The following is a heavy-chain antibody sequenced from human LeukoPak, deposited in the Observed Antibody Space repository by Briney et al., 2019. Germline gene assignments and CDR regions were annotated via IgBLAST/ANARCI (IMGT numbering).Heavy chain of an antibody. CDR1: GFTFSSYA. CDR3: AKESAYCGSDCRSLSDH. CDR2: ISSSGGSS. J-gene: IGHJ4*02. Sequence: AGGSLRLSCAASGFTFSSYAMSWARQAPGKGLEWVSVISSSGGSSFSVDSVKGRFTISRDNSKNTLYLQMNSLRAEDTAVYYCAKESAYCGSDCRSLSDHWGQGTPVTVSS. V-gene: IGHV3-23*01. D-gene: IGHD2-21*02.